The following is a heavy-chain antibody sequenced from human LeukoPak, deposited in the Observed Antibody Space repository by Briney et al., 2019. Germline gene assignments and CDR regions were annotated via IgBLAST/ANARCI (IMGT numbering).Heavy chain of an antibody. J-gene: IGHJ4*02. Sequence: GGSLRLSCAASGFTFRSNAMSWVRQAPGKGLEWVSAISGSGGSTYYADSVKGRFTISRDNSKNTLYLQMNSLRAEDTAVYYCAKGRRAPRYFDWLFTDYWGQGTLVTVSS. V-gene: IGHV3-23*01. CDR3: AKGRRAPRYFDWLFTDY. CDR2: ISGSGGST. CDR1: GFTFRSNA. D-gene: IGHD3-9*01.